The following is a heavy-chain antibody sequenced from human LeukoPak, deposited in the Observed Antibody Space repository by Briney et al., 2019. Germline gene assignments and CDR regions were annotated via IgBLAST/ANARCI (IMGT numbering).Heavy chain of an antibody. Sequence: PSETLSLTCAVYGGSFSGYYWSWIRQPPGKGLEWIGEINHSGSTNYNPSLKGRVTISVDTSKNQFSLKLSSVTAADTAVYYCARGRGAVAVRKLVYFDYWGQGTLVTVSS. CDR3: ARGRGAVAVRKLVYFDY. D-gene: IGHD6-19*01. J-gene: IGHJ4*02. CDR1: GGSFSGYY. V-gene: IGHV4-34*01. CDR2: INHSGST.